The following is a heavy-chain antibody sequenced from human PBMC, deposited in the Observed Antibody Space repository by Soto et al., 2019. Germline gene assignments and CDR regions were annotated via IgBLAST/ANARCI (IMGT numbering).Heavy chain of an antibody. CDR1: GGSFSGYY. Sequence: QVQLQQWGAGLLKPSETLSLTCAVYGGSFSGYYWSWIRQPPGKGLEWIGEINHSGSTNYNPSLKSRVTISVATSKNQFSLKLSSVTAADTAVYYCARGQVKWFGELLLNYYYYYMDVWGKGTTVTVSS. V-gene: IGHV4-34*01. J-gene: IGHJ6*03. CDR3: ARGQVKWFGELLLNYYYYYMDV. CDR2: INHSGST. D-gene: IGHD3-10*01.